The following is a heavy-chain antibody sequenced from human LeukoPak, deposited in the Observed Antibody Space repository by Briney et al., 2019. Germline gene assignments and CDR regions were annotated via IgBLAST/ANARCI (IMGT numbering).Heavy chain of an antibody. J-gene: IGHJ3*02. CDR2: IYTSGST. CDR1: GGSISSGSYY. V-gene: IGHV4-61*02. D-gene: IGHD3-9*01. Sequence: SETLSLTCTVSGGSISSGSYYWSWIRHPAGTGLEWIGRIYTSGSTNYNPSLKSRVTISVDTSKNQFSLKLSSVTAADTAVYYCARGKDYDILTGYYDAFDIWGQGTMVTVSS. CDR3: ARGKDYDILTGYYDAFDI.